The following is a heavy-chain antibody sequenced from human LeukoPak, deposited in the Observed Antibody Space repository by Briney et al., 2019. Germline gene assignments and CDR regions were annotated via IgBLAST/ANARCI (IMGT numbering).Heavy chain of an antibody. V-gene: IGHV1-69*05. CDR1: GGTFSSYA. Sequence: GASVKVSCKASGGTFSSYAISWVRQAPGQGLEWMGGIIPIFGTANYAQKFQGRVTMTTDSSTSTAYMELRSLRSDDTAVYYCARGPIIDIVVIPAAADYYHMDVWGKGTTVTVSS. J-gene: IGHJ6*03. CDR3: ARGPIIDIVVIPAAADYYHMDV. CDR2: IIPIFGTA. D-gene: IGHD2-2*01.